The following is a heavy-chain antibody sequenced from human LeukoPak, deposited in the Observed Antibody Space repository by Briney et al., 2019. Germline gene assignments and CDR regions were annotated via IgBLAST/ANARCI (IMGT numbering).Heavy chain of an antibody. Sequence: SMKVSCMASGYTFTVYFIHWVRQAPGQGPEWMGGIIPIFGTADYAQKFQGRVTITADESTSTAYMELSSLRSEDTAVYYCARDQCSGGSCLVSWFDPWGQGTLVTVSS. CDR3: ARDQCSGGSCLVSWFDP. CDR2: IIPIFGTA. J-gene: IGHJ5*02. D-gene: IGHD2-15*01. V-gene: IGHV1-69*13. CDR1: GYTFTVYF.